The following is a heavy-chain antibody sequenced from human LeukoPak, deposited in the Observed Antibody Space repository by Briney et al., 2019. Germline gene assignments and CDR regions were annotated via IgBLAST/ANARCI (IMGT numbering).Heavy chain of an antibody. V-gene: IGHV3-23*01. J-gene: IGHJ6*02. CDR2: ISGSSGTT. CDR3: AKVSGGGLYYDGMDV. D-gene: IGHD1-14*01. Sequence: GGSLRLSCAASGFTFSNYAMNWVRQAPGKGLEWVSVISGSSGTTYYADSVKGRFTISRDSSKNTLYLQMNSLRAEDTAVYYCAKVSGGGLYYDGMDVWGQGTTVTVSS. CDR1: GFTFSNYA.